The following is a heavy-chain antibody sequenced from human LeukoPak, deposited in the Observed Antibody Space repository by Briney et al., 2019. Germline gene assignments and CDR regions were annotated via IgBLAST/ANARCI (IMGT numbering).Heavy chain of an antibody. J-gene: IGHJ1*01. D-gene: IGHD1-1*01. CDR3: ATSDSYHWLLEH. V-gene: IGHV3-53*01. Sequence: GESLRLSCAVSGFNAYDNYMSWVRQTPGKGLEWVSLIFRGNKHYRDSVAGRFTISRDDSQNTVHLQMNSLRAEDTAVYFCATSDSYHWLLEHWGQGTPVTVSS. CDR2: IFRGNK. CDR1: GFNAYDNY.